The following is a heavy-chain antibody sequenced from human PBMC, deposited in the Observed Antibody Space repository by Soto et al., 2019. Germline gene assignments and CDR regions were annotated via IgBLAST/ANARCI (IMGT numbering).Heavy chain of an antibody. V-gene: IGHV3-23*01. D-gene: IGHD3-10*01. CDR2: ISGGGGST. CDR3: AKATADAPRVYDN. CDR1: GFTFSIYG. Sequence: GGSLRLSCAASGFTFSIYGMTWVRQAPGKGPEWVSGISGGGGSTYYADSVKGRFTISRDNSKNTLYLQMDSLRAEDTAVYYCAKATADAPRVYDNWGQGTRVTVSS. J-gene: IGHJ4*02.